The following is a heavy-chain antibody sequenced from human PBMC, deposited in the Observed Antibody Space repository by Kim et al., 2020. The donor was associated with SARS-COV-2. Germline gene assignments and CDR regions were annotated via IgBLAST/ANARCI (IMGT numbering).Heavy chain of an antibody. V-gene: IGHV4-4*07. Sequence: SETLSLTCTVSGGSISSYYWSWIRQPAGKGLEWIGRIYTSGSTNYNPSLKSRVTMSVDTSKNQFSLKLSSVTAADTAVYYCARDGRKLSSSWYFGMDVWGQGTTVTVSS. D-gene: IGHD6-13*01. CDR1: GGSISSYY. CDR3: ARDGRKLSSSWYFGMDV. CDR2: IYTSGST. J-gene: IGHJ6*02.